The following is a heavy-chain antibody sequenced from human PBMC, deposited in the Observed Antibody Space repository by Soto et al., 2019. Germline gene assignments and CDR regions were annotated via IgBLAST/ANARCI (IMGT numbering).Heavy chain of an antibody. Sequence: QVQLQESGPGLVKPSQTLSLTCTVSGGAGSSDVYYWSWIRQPPGKGLEWIGYIYYSGSTYYNPSLNIRATISIYTSKNHFSLTLSSVTAADTAVYYFARVQGIAARRPPYYFDYCGQGTLLTVSS. J-gene: IGHJ4*02. CDR1: GGAGSSDVYY. V-gene: IGHV4-30-4*01. CDR2: IYYSGST. CDR3: ARVQGIAARRPPYYFDY. D-gene: IGHD6-6*01.